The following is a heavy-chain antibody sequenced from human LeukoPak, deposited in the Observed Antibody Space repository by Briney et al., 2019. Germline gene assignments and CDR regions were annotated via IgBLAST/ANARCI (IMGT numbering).Heavy chain of an antibody. CDR3: AKDMSGFDY. Sequence: RGSLRLSCAVSGFTVTTNYMNWVRQAPGKGLEWVSVIYSGGSTNYADSVKGRFTISRDNSKNTLYLQMNSLRAEDTAVYYCAKDMSGFDYWGQGTLVTVSS. CDR1: GFTVTTNY. CDR2: IYSGGST. V-gene: IGHV3-53*01. D-gene: IGHD3-3*01. J-gene: IGHJ4*02.